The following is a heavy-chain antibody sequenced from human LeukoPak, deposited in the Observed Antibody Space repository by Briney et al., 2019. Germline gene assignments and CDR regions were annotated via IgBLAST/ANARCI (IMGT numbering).Heavy chain of an antibody. CDR1: GDSISSGGYY. CDR2: IYHSGST. J-gene: IGHJ5*02. Sequence: SETLSLTCTVSGDSISSGGYYWSWLRQPPGKGLEWIGYIYHSGSTSYKPSLKSRVTISVDRSRNQFSLKLASVTAADTAVYYCARDNPWNCFDPWGKGTLVTVSS. V-gene: IGHV4-30-2*01. CDR3: ARDNPWNCFDP.